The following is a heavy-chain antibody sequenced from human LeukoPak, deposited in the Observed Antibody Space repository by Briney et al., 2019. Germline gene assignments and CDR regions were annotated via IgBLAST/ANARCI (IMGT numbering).Heavy chain of an antibody. CDR2: IKQDGSEK. Sequence: GVSLRLSCAASGFTFNSYWMIWVRQAPGKGLEWVANIKQDGSEKYYVDYVKGRFTISRDNAKNSLYLEMNSLRAEDTAVYYCARDYRGYRAPYYFDYWGQGTLVTVSS. CDR3: ARDYRGYRAPYYFDY. D-gene: IGHD2-15*01. V-gene: IGHV3-7*01. CDR1: GFTFNSYW. J-gene: IGHJ4*02.